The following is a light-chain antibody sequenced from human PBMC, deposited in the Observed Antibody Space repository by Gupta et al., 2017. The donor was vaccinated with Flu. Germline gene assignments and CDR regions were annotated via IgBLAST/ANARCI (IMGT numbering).Light chain of an antibody. CDR2: AAS. Sequence: PTSLSASVGDRVTITCRASQDIRNDLGWYQHSPGKAPKLLIYAASMSQSGVPSRFSGSGSGTDFTLAISSLQPEDFATYYCRQYHNYPTTFGRGTKVEIK. CDR1: QDIRND. J-gene: IGKJ1*01. CDR3: RQYHNYPTT. V-gene: IGKV1-6*01.